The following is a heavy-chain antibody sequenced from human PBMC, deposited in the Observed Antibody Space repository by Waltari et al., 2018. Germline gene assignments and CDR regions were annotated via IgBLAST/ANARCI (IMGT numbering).Heavy chain of an antibody. CDR3: ARELRVGWFDP. V-gene: IGHV3-48*01. Sequence: EVQLVESGGGLVQPGGSLRLSCAASGFTFSSYNMNWVRQAPGKGLEGISHISSNRNTVYFQDSVIGRFTISRDNGQNSLYLQMNNLGAGDTAIYYCARELRVGWFDPWGQGTLVTVSS. CDR2: ISSNRNTV. D-gene: IGHD4-17*01. J-gene: IGHJ5*02. CDR1: GFTFSSYN.